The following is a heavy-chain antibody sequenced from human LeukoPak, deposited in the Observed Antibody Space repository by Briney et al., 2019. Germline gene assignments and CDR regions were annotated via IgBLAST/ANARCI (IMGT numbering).Heavy chain of an antibody. Sequence: SETLSLTCSVSGGFNTHYYWTWIRQPPGKELEWIGYIYHSGSTKYNPSLKSRVTISVDTSKNHFSLKLSSVTAADTAVYYCARGQWLPVFDFWGQGTLVTVSS. J-gene: IGHJ4*02. CDR3: ARGQWLPVFDF. CDR2: IYHSGST. CDR1: GGFNTHYY. V-gene: IGHV4-59*01. D-gene: IGHD3-22*01.